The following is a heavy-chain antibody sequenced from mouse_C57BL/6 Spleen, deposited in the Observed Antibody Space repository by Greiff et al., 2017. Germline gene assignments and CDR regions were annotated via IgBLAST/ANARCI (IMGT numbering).Heavy chain of an antibody. CDR1: GFTFSSYT. CDR2: ISGGGGNT. J-gene: IGHJ3*01. D-gene: IGHD1-1*01. V-gene: IGHV5-9*01. CDR3: ARHYGSSPWFAY. Sequence: DVKLVESGGGLVKPGGSLKLSCAASGFTFSSYTMSWVRQTPEKRLEWVATISGGGGNTYYPDSVKGRFTISRDHAKNTLYLQMSSLRSEDTALYYCARHYGSSPWFAYWGQGTLVTVSA.